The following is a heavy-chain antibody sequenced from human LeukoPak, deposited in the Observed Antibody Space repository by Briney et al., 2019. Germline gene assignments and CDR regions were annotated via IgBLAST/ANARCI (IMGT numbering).Heavy chain of an antibody. Sequence: GGSLRLSCAASGFTVSSNYMSWVRQAPGKGLEWASVIYSGGSTYYADSVKGRFTISRDNSKNTLYLQMNSLRAEDTAVYYCARDSQNYYGSGSYYFDYWGQGTLVTVSS. D-gene: IGHD3-10*01. CDR1: GFTVSSNY. CDR3: ARDSQNYYGSGSYYFDY. CDR2: IYSGGST. J-gene: IGHJ4*02. V-gene: IGHV3-66*01.